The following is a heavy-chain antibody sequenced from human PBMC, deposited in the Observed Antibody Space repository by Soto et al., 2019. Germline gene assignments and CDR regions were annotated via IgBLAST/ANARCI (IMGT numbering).Heavy chain of an antibody. CDR3: AREIVTAGGNNYFDP. D-gene: IGHD2-21*02. J-gene: IGHJ5*02. CDR1: GGTVASSHW. CDR2: VYHTGDT. V-gene: IGHV4-4*02. Sequence: KTSETLSLTCSVSGGTVASSHWWSWVRQSPGRGLEWIGNVYHTGDTNFNPSLQSRVTFSVDKSNNQFSLRLTSVTAADTAVYFCAREIVTAGGNNYFDPWGPGTLVTVSS.